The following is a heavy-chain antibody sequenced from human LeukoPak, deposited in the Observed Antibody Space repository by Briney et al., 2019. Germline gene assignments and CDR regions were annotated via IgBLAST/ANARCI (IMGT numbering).Heavy chain of an antibody. CDR2: IYYRGST. J-gene: IGHJ3*02. CDR1: GGSISSSSYY. V-gene: IGHV4-39*02. D-gene: IGHD3-22*01. CDR3: AGEDYFDSSGYASWRFDI. Sequence: SETLSLTCTVSGGSISSSSYYWGWIRQPPGKGLEWIGSIYYRGSTYYNPSLKSRVTISVDTSKNQFSLKLTSVTTADTAVYYCAGEDYFDSSGYASWRFDIWGQGTMVTVSS.